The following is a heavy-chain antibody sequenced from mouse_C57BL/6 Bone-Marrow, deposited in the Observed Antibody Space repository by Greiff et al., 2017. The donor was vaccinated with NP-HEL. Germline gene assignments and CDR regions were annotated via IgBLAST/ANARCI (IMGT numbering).Heavy chain of an antibody. CDR1: GFSLTSYG. D-gene: IGHD2-5*01. CDR3: AKSGAYYSNYVGIWYAMDY. Sequence: QVQLQQSGPGLVQPSQSLSITCTVSGFSLTSYGVHWVRQPPGKDLEWLGVIWSGGSTDYNAAFISRLSISKDNSKSQVFFKMNSLQADDTAIYYCAKSGAYYSNYVGIWYAMDYWGQGTSVTVSS. J-gene: IGHJ4*01. V-gene: IGHV2-4*01. CDR2: IWSGGST.